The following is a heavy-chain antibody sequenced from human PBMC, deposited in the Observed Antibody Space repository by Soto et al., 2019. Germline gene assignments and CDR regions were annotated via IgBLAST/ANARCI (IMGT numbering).Heavy chain of an antibody. Sequence: QLVESGGGSLQPGGSLRLSCAASGFSFRNYAMTWVRQSPGKGLEWVSLISGGGGSTDYADSVKGRFSISRDNSQNMLYLQMNGLRGEDTALYYCAKLKGGLGRFYGMDAWGQGTMVIV. J-gene: IGHJ6*02. CDR1: GFSFRNYA. CDR3: AKLKGGLGRFYGMDA. CDR2: ISGGGGST. V-gene: IGHV3-23*04. D-gene: IGHD3-3*01.